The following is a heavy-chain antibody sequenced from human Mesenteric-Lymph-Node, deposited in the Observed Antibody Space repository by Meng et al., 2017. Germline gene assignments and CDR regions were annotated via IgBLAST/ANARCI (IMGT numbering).Heavy chain of an antibody. J-gene: IGHJ4*02. V-gene: IGHV4-59*08. D-gene: IGHD2-15*01. CDR1: GGSISSYY. CDR3: ARGGWSLDY. Sequence: QVEGEVSGPGRVKPSETLSLICTVYGGSISSYYWSWIRQPPGKGLEWIGYIYYSGSTNYNPSLKSRVTISVGTSKNQFSLNLSSVTAADTAVYYCARGGWSLDYWGQGTLVTVSS. CDR2: IYYSGST.